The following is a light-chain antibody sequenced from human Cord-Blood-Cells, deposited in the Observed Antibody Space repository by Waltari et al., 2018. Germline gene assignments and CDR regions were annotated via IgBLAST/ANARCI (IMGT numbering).Light chain of an antibody. CDR2: WAS. CDR3: QQYYSTPPWT. J-gene: IGKJ1*01. CDR1: QRVLYSSNNKNY. Sequence: DIVMTQSPDSLAVSLGERATINCKSSQRVLYSSNNKNYLAWYQQKPGQPPKLLIYWASTRASGVPDRFSVSGSGTDFTLTISSLQAEDVAVYYCQQYYSTPPWTFGQGTKVEIK. V-gene: IGKV4-1*01.